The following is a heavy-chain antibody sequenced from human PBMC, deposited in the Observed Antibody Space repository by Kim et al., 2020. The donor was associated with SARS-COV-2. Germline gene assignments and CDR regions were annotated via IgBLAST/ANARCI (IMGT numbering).Heavy chain of an antibody. Sequence: GGSLRLSCAASGFTFSSYAMSWVRQAPGKGLEWVSAISGSGGSTYYADSVKGRFTISRDNSKNTLYLQMNSLRAEDTAVYYCAKPLWGIAAAGNWFDPWGQGTLVTVSS. J-gene: IGHJ5*02. CDR3: AKPLWGIAAAGNWFDP. CDR1: GFTFSSYA. D-gene: IGHD6-13*01. V-gene: IGHV3-23*01. CDR2: ISGSGGST.